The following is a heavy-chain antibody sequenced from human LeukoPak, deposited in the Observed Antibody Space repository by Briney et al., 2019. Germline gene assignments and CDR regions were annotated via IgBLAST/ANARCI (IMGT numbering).Heavy chain of an antibody. D-gene: IGHD6-13*01. CDR3: AKTRAAAGIPRDYFDY. CDR2: ISSSGGST. J-gene: IGHJ4*02. Sequence: PGGSLRLSCAASGFTFGTYAMSWVRQAPGKGLEWVSGISSSGGSTYYADSLKGRFTISRDRSKNTLYLQMSSLRAEDTAVYYCAKTRAAAGIPRDYFDYWGQGTLVTVSS. CDR1: GFTFGTYA. V-gene: IGHV3-23*01.